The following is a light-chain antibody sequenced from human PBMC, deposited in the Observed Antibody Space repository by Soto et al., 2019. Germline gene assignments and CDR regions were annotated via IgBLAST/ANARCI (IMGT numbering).Light chain of an antibody. CDR2: EVS. CDR3: SSYAGSSHV. CDR1: SSDVGGYNY. V-gene: IGLV2-14*01. Sequence: QSALTQPASVSGSPGPSITISRSGTSSDVGGYNYVSWYQQPPGKAPKLMIYEVSNRPSGVSNRFPGSKSGNTASPTISGLQPEDEADYYCSSYAGSSHVSGTGTKVTVL. J-gene: IGLJ1*01.